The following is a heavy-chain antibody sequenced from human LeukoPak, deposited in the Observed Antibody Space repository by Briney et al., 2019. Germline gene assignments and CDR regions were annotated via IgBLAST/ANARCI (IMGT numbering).Heavy chain of an antibody. CDR1: GGSFSGYY. CDR3: ARGFPRSSWHKNGLYYYYMDV. Sequence: SETLSLTCAVCGGSFSGYYWSWIRQPPGKGLEWIGEINHSGSTNYNPSLKSRVTISVDTSKNQFSLKLSSVTAADTAVYYCARGFPRSSWHKNGLYYYYMDVWGKGTTVTVSS. D-gene: IGHD6-13*01. CDR2: INHSGST. J-gene: IGHJ6*03. V-gene: IGHV4-34*01.